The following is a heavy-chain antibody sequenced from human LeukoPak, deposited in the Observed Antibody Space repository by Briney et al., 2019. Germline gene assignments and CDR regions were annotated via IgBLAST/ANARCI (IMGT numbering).Heavy chain of an antibody. J-gene: IGHJ4*02. CDR3: AKSSVGQLRYYFDY. V-gene: IGHV3-9*03. D-gene: IGHD2-2*01. Sequence: GGSLRLSCAASGFTFDEYAMHGVRHAPGKGVEGVLGISWNSGSIGYADSVKGRFTIYRDNAKNSLYLQMNSLRAEDVALYYCAKSSVGQLRYYFDYWGQGTLVTVSS. CDR1: GFTFDEYA. CDR2: ISWNSGSI.